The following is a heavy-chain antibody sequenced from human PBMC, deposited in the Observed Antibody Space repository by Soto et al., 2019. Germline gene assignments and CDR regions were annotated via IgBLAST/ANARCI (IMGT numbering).Heavy chain of an antibody. D-gene: IGHD6-13*01. CDR2: ISSSSSYI. Sequence: PGGPLRLSCAASVFTFSSYSMNWVRQAPGKGLEWVSSISSSSSYIYYADPVKGRFTISRDNAKNSLYLQMNSLRVEDTAVYYCARDRGQQLVKARYYYYGMDVWGQGTTVTVSS. V-gene: IGHV3-21*01. J-gene: IGHJ6*02. CDR1: VFTFSSYS. CDR3: ARDRGQQLVKARYYYYGMDV.